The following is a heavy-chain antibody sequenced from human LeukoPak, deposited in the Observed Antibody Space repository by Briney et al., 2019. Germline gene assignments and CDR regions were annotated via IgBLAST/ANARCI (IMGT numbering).Heavy chain of an antibody. V-gene: IGHV3-30*18. CDR1: GFTLSSFG. CDR3: AKDADTATIIYWYFDL. CDR2: ISDDGSNA. D-gene: IGHD5-18*01. J-gene: IGHJ2*01. Sequence: GGSLRLSCTASGFTLSSFGMHWVRQAPGKGLEWVAVISDDGSNAYYADSVKGRFTISRDNSKNTLYLQLNSLRTEDTAVYYCAKDADTATIIYWYFDLWGRGTLVTVSS.